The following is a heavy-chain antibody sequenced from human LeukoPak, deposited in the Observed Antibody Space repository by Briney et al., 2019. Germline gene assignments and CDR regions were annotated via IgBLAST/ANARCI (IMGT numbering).Heavy chain of an antibody. Sequence: GGSLRLSCTASGFTFGDYAMSWFRQAPGKGLEWVGFISSKAYGGTTEYAASVKGRFTISRDDSKSIAYLQMNSLKTEDTAVYYCTRESGGGKNYYYYYMDVWGKGTTVTVSS. J-gene: IGHJ6*03. V-gene: IGHV3-49*03. CDR2: ISSKAYGGTT. CDR1: GFTFGDYA. CDR3: TRESGGGKNYYYYYMDV. D-gene: IGHD3-16*01.